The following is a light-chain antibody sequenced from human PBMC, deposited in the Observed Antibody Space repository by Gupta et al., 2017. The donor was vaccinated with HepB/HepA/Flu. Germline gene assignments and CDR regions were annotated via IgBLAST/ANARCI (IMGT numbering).Light chain of an antibody. CDR1: QNILSSSNNKNY. J-gene: IGKJ1*01. Sequence: IVMTQSPDSLAVSLGERATVNCKSSQNILSSSNNKNYLAWYQQKPGQPPKLLITWASTRQYGVPDRFSGGGAVTDFTLTISRLQAEDGAVYYWQQHYTTRTFGQGTKVEIK. CDR2: WAS. V-gene: IGKV4-1*01. CDR3: QQHYTTRT.